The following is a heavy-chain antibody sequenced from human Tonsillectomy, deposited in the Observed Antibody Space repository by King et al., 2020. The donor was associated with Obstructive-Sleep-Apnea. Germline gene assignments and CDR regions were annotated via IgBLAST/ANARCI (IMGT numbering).Heavy chain of an antibody. CDR2: IKIKTDGGTT. V-gene: IGHV3-15*01. CDR3: TTGGVVCSP. Sequence: VQLVESGGGLVKPGGSLRLSCAASGFTFSNAWMSWVRQAPGKGLEWVGRIKIKTDGGTTDYAAPVKGRFTISRDDSKNTLYLQMNSLKTEDTPVYYCTTGGVVCSPWGQGTLVTVSS. CDR1: GFTFSNAW. J-gene: IGHJ5*02. D-gene: IGHD2-8*02.